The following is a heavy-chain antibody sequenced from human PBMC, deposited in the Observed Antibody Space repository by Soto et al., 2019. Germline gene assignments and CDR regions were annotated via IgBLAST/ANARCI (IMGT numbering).Heavy chain of an antibody. V-gene: IGHV1-8*01. Sequence: GASVKVSCKASGYTFTSYDINWVRQATGQGLEWMGWMNPNSGNTGYAQKFQGRVTMTRNTSISTAYMELSSLRSEDTAVYYCAREGGYCSSTSCYSDYGMDVWGQGTTVPVYS. J-gene: IGHJ6*02. CDR3: AREGGYCSSTSCYSDYGMDV. CDR1: GYTFTSYD. D-gene: IGHD2-2*01. CDR2: MNPNSGNT.